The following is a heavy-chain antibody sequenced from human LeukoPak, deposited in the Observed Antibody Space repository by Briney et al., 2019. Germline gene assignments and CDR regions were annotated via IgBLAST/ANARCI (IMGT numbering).Heavy chain of an antibody. Sequence: SETLSLTCAVYGGSFSDYYWSWIRQPPGKGLEWIGEINHSGSTNYNPSLKSRVTISIDTSKNQFSLKLSSVTAADTAVYYCARRADLVVVPAAPHDYSNYPSRGRGGKRDYYYMDVWGKGTTVTVSS. D-gene: IGHD2-2*01. J-gene: IGHJ6*03. CDR1: GGSFSDYY. CDR2: INHSGST. CDR3: ARRADLVVVPAAPHDYSNYPSRGRGGKRDYYYMDV. V-gene: IGHV4-34*01.